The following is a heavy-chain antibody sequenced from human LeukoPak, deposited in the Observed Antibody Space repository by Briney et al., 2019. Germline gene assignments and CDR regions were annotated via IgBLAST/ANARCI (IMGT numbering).Heavy chain of an antibody. V-gene: IGHV3-21*01. J-gene: IGHJ6*02. Sequence: GGSLRLSCAASGFTFSSYEMNWVRQAPGKGLEWVSSISSSSSYIYYADSVKGRFTISRDNAKNSLYLQMNSLRAEDTAVYYCARYFCSGGSCYIYYYYGMDVWGQGTTVTVSS. CDR2: ISSSSSYI. D-gene: IGHD2-15*01. CDR1: GFTFSSYE. CDR3: ARYFCSGGSCYIYYYYGMDV.